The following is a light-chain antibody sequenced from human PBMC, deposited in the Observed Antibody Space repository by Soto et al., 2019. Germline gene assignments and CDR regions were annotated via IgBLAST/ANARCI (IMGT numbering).Light chain of an antibody. CDR3: NSYTSTSTLDVV. CDR1: SSDISTYNY. CDR2: EVS. J-gene: IGLJ2*01. Sequence: QSALTQPASVSGSPGQSITISCTGTSSDISTYNYVSWYQQHPGKAPKLMIYEVSNRPSGVSNRFSGSKSGNTASLTISGLQAEDEADYYCNSYTSTSTLDVVFGGGTKVTVL. V-gene: IGLV2-14*01.